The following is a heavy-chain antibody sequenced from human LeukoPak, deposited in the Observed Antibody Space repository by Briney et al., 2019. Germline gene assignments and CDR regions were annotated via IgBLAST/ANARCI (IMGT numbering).Heavy chain of an antibody. D-gene: IGHD6-6*01. Sequence: SVKVSCKASGGTFSSYAISWVQQAPGQGLEWMGGIIPIFGTANYAQKFQGRVTITADESTSTAYMELSSLRSEDTAVYYCARRPGQLGDYYYCGMDVWGQGTTVTVSS. CDR1: GGTFSSYA. J-gene: IGHJ6*02. CDR3: ARRPGQLGDYYYCGMDV. CDR2: IIPIFGTA. V-gene: IGHV1-69*13.